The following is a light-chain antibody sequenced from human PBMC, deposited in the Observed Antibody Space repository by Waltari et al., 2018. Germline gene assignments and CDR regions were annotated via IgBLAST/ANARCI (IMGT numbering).Light chain of an antibody. V-gene: IGKV3-20*01. CDR2: GAS. Sequence: EIVLTQSPGSLSSSPGERVTLSCRASQSVSRTLAWYQQKPGQAPRFIIVGASNRATGIPDRFSGSGSGTDFSLTISRLEPEDFAVYYCQHYVSLPATFGQGTKVEIK. CDR1: QSVSRT. CDR3: QHYVSLPAT. J-gene: IGKJ1*01.